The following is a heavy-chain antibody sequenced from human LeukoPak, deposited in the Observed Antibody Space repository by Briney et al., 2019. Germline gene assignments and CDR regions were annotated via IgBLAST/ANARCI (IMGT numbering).Heavy chain of an antibody. Sequence: SETLSLTCAVSGGSISSSSYYWGWIRQPPGKGLEWIGSIYYSGSTYYNPSLKSRVTISVDTSKNQFSLKLSSVTAADTAVYYCARPQGYDSINWFDPWGQGTLVTVSS. D-gene: IGHD5-12*01. CDR3: ARPQGYDSINWFDP. CDR2: IYYSGST. CDR1: GGSISSSSYY. V-gene: IGHV4-39*07. J-gene: IGHJ5*02.